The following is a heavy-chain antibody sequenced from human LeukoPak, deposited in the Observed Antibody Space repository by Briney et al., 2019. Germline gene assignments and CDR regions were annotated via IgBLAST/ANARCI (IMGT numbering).Heavy chain of an antibody. V-gene: IGHV3-9*01. CDR2: ISWNSGMI. CDR1: GFTFDGYT. CDR3: AKDTSYGSGSYFDC. D-gene: IGHD3-10*01. Sequence: LSGGSLRLSCVGSGFTFDGYTMHWVRQAPGKGLEWVSGISWNSGMIAYADSVKGRFTISRDNVKNSLYLQMNSLRGEDTALYYCAKDTSYGSGSYFDCWGQGTLVTVSS. J-gene: IGHJ4*02.